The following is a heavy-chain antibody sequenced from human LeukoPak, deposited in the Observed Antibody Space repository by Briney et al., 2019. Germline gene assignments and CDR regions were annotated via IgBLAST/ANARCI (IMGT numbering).Heavy chain of an antibody. V-gene: IGHV3-30*18. D-gene: IGHD3-10*01. CDR2: ISYDGSNK. CDR1: GFTFSSYG. Sequence: GGSLRLSCAAPGFTFSSYGMHWVRQAPGKGLEWVAVISYDGSNKYYADSVKGRFTISRDNSKNTLYLQMNSLRAEDTAVYYCAKDLHRGSFNLAWGQGTLVTVSS. J-gene: IGHJ5*02. CDR3: AKDLHRGSFNLA.